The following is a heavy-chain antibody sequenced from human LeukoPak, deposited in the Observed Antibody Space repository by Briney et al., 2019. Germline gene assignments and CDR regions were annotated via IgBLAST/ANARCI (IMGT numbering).Heavy chain of an antibody. CDR3: AKDGDSSSSGYYYFYMDV. D-gene: IGHD6-6*01. CDR1: GFTFSSYA. Sequence: GGSLRLSCAASGFTFSSYAMSWVRQAPGKGLEWVSAISGSGGSTYYADSVKGRFTISRDNSKNTLYLQMSSLRAEDTAVYYCAKDGDSSSSGYYYFYMDVWGKGTTVTVSS. J-gene: IGHJ6*03. CDR2: ISGSGGST. V-gene: IGHV3-23*01.